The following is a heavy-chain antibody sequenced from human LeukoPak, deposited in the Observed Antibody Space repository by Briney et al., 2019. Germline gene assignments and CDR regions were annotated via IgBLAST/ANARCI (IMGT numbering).Heavy chain of an antibody. CDR3: ASRPASGSYYIPIDY. V-gene: IGHV1-69*13. J-gene: IGHJ4*02. Sequence: SVKVSCKASGGTFSSYAISWVRQAPGQGLEWMGGIIPIFGTANYAQKFQGRVTITADESTSTAYMELSSLRSEDTPVYYCASRPASGSYYIPIDYWGQGTLVTVSS. CDR1: GGTFSSYA. D-gene: IGHD1-26*01. CDR2: IIPIFGTA.